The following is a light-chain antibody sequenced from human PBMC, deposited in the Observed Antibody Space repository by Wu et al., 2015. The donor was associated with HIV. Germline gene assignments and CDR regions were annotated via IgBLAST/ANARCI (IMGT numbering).Light chain of an antibody. CDR3: QQYNNWPPLT. J-gene: IGKJ4*01. CDR1: QSVSGD. Sequence: EIVMTQSPATLSVSPGERATLSCRASQSVSGDLAWYQQKPGQAPRLLIYGASTRATGIPARFSGSGSGTEFTLTITSLQSEDFAVYYCQQYNNWPPLTFGGGTKVEIK. CDR2: GAS. V-gene: IGKV3-15*01.